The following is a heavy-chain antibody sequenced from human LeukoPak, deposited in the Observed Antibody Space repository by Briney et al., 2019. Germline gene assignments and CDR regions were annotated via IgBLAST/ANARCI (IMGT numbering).Heavy chain of an antibody. Sequence: PSETLSLTRNVSGDSISSDYWSWIRQPPGKGLEWIGHIYYSGSTNYNPSLKSRVTISVDASKNHFSLKVSSVTAADTAVYYCARDSGTTGEVKFDPWGQGTLVTVSS. CDR1: GDSISSDY. J-gene: IGHJ5*02. CDR2: IYYSGST. V-gene: IGHV4-59*12. CDR3: ARDSGTTGEVKFDP. D-gene: IGHD3-10*01.